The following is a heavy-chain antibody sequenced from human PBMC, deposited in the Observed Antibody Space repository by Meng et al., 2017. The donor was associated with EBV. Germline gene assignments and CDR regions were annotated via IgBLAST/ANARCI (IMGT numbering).Heavy chain of an antibody. V-gene: IGHV1-69*01. CDR3: ASESGRGFTPDY. Sequence: QGQLQQSGAEVKKPGSSVKVSCRTSGGTFRSDAVSWVRQAPGQGLEWMGGRIPMSGAPHYAQKFQDRVTIIADESTSTHSMELNNLRFEDTAMYYCASESGRGFTPDYWGQGTLVTVSS. J-gene: IGHJ4*02. D-gene: IGHD3-10*01. CDR1: GGTFRSDA. CDR2: RIPMSGAP.